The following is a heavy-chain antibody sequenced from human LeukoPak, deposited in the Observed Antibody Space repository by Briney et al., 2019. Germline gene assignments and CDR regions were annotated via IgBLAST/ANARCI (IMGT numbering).Heavy chain of an antibody. D-gene: IGHD3-3*01. Sequence: SETLSLTCTVSGGSISSYYWSWIRQPPGKGLEWIGYIYYSGSTNYNPSLKSRVTISVDTSKNQFSLKLSSVTAADTAVYYCATSPRITIFGVVDRGADKLDAFDIWGQGTMVTVSS. V-gene: IGHV4-59*01. CDR3: ATSPRITIFGVVDRGADKLDAFDI. J-gene: IGHJ3*02. CDR2: IYYSGST. CDR1: GGSISSYY.